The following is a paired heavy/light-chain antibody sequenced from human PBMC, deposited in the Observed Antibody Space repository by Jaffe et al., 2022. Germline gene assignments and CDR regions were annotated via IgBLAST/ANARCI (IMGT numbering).Light chain of an antibody. V-gene: IGKV1-39*01. CDR2: VAS. Sequence: DIQMTQSPSSLSASVGDRVTITCRASQSIRSFLNWYQQKPGKAPKLLIYVASSLQSGVPSRFSGSGSGTDFILTISSLQPEDFATYYCQQSYSHPATFGQGTKVEIK. J-gene: IGKJ1*01. CDR3: QQSYSHPAT. CDR1: QSIRSF.
Heavy chain of an antibody. J-gene: IGHJ4*02. Sequence: QVQLQESGPGLVKPSETLSLTCTVTGGSTSSYYWTWIRQPPGKGLESIGYIHYTGSANYNPSLKSRVTMSVDTSKNQFSLKLRSMTAADTAVYYCARGTEQYVDYWGQGTLVTVSS. CDR3: ARGTEQYVDY. CDR2: IHYTGSA. V-gene: IGHV4-59*01. CDR1: GGSTSSYY. D-gene: IGHD1-1*01.